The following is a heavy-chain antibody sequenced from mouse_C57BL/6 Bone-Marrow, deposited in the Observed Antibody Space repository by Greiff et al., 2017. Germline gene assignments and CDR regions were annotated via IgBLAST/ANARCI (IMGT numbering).Heavy chain of an antibody. CDR1: GYTFTSYW. J-gene: IGHJ2*01. Sequence: VQLQQPGAELVKPGASVKLSCKASGYTFTSYWMQWVKQRPGQGLEWIGEIDPSDSYTNYNQKFKGKATLTVDTSSSTAYMQLISLTSEASAVYYCERRGWDDYWGQGTTLTVSS. D-gene: IGHD4-1*01. V-gene: IGHV1-50*01. CDR2: IDPSDSYT. CDR3: ERRGWDDY.